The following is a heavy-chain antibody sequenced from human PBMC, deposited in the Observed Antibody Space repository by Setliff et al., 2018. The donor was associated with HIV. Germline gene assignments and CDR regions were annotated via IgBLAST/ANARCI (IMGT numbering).Heavy chain of an antibody. J-gene: IGHJ4*02. CDR1: GGSFSDNY. CDR2: INHSGST. D-gene: IGHD3-3*01. V-gene: IGHV4-34*01. CDR3: ARSIVPVASGYYYFEY. Sequence: SETLSLTCAVYGGSFSDNYWSWIRQPPGKGLEWIGEINHSGSTNYNPSLKSRVTISVDTSKNQFSLRLSSVAAGDTAVYYCARSIVPVASGYYYFEYWGQGTLVTVSS.